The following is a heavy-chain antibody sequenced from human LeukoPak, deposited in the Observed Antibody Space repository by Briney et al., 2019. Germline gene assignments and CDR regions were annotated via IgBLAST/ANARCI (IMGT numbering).Heavy chain of an antibody. D-gene: IGHD3-10*01. Sequence: GGSLGLSCAASGFTFSTHWMYWVRQAPGRELVWVSRISGDGSLTSYADSVKGRFTISRDNAKDTLYLQMTSLRVEDTAVYSCASLLTPYHGSGGGGMDVWGQGTTVTVSS. CDR2: ISGDGSLT. J-gene: IGHJ6*02. V-gene: IGHV3-74*01. CDR1: GFTFSTHW. CDR3: ASLLTPYHGSGGGGMDV.